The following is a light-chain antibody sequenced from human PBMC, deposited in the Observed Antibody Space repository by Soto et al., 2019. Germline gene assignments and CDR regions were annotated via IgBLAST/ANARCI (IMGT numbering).Light chain of an antibody. CDR2: DDN. J-gene: IGLJ1*01. V-gene: IGLV1-51*01. CDR1: SSNIGGKS. CDR3: GSWDSRLSAYG. Sequence: QSVLPPPPSVSAAPGQKVTISCSGSSSNIGGKSVSWYQQLPGTAPKLLIYDDNKRPSGIPDRFSGSKSGTSATLGITGFQTGDEADYYCGSWDSRLSAYGFGTGTKVTVL.